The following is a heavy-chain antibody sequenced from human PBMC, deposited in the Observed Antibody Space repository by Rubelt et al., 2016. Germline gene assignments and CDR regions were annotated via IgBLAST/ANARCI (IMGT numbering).Heavy chain of an antibody. D-gene: IGHD2-21*02. CDR1: GGSFSVYY. CDR3: ARLGVTCGGDCSFFDY. V-gene: IGHV4-34*01. Sequence: QVQLQQWGAGLLKPSETLSLTCAVYGGSFSVYYWTWIRQPPGKGLEWIGEINHSGSTYYNPSLKSLVTISVDTSKNQFSLKLSSVTAAGTAVYYCARLGVTCGGDCSFFDYWGQGTLVTVSS. J-gene: IGHJ4*02. CDR2: INHSGST.